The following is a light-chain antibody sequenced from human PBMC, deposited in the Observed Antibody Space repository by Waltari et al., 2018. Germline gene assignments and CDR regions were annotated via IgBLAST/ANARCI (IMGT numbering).Light chain of an antibody. J-gene: IGLJ1*01. V-gene: IGLV10-54*04. Sequence: QAGLTQPPSVSKGLRQTATPTCTGNSNNVGNQGAAWLQQHQGHPPKPLSYRNKNRPSGISERFSASRSGNTASLTITGLQPEDEADYYCSAWDSSLSVHVFGTGTKVTVL. CDR3: SAWDSSLSVHV. CDR1: SNNVGNQG. CDR2: RNK.